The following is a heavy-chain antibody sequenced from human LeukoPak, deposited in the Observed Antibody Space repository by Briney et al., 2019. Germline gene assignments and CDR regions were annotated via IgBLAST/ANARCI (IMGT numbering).Heavy chain of an antibody. J-gene: IGHJ4*02. V-gene: IGHV1-18*01. CDR2: ISAYNGNT. D-gene: IGHD6-13*01. CDR3: ARVEETDSSSWYRGAYYFDY. Sequence: ASVKVSCKASGYTFTSYGISWVRQAPGQGLEWMGWISAYNGNTNYAQKLQGRVTMTTDTSTSTAYMELRSLRSDDTAVYYCARVEETDSSSWYRGAYYFDYWGRGTLVTVSS. CDR1: GYTFTSYG.